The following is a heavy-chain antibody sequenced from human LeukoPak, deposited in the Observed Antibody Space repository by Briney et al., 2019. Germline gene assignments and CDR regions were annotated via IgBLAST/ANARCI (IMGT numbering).Heavy chain of an antibody. J-gene: IGHJ4*02. CDR1: GFTFSSYG. CDR2: IWYDGSNK. Sequence: GRSLRLSCAASGFTFSSYGMHWVRQAPGKGLEWVAVIWYDGSNKYYADSVKGRFTISRDNSKNTLYLQMNSLRAEDTAVYYCATWPGGWYGEDSWGPGTLVTVSS. D-gene: IGHD6-19*01. V-gene: IGHV3-33*01. CDR3: ATWPGGWYGEDS.